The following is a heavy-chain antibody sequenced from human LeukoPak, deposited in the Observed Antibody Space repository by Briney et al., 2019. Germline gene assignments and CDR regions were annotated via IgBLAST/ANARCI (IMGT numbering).Heavy chain of an antibody. Sequence: PGRSLRLSCAASGFTFDNYAMHWVRQAPGKGLEWVSGISWNSGSIGYADSVKGRVTISRDNAKNSLYLQMNSLRAEDTVLYYCAKDIVAAIFHYGMDVWGQGTTVTVSS. V-gene: IGHV3-9*01. CDR1: GFTFDNYA. CDR2: ISWNSGSI. CDR3: AKDIVAAIFHYGMDV. D-gene: IGHD5-12*01. J-gene: IGHJ6*02.